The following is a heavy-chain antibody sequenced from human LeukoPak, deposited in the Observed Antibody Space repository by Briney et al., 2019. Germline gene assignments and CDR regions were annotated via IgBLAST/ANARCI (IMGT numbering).Heavy chain of an antibody. CDR2: ISGSGGST. Sequence: PGGSLRLSCAASGFTFSSYAMSWVRRAPGKGLEWVSAISGSGGSTYYADSVKGRFTISRDNSKNTLYLQMNSLRAEDAAVYYCAKGAYGDYEVDYWGQGTLVTVSS. D-gene: IGHD4-17*01. CDR3: AKGAYGDYEVDY. V-gene: IGHV3-23*01. J-gene: IGHJ4*02. CDR1: GFTFSSYA.